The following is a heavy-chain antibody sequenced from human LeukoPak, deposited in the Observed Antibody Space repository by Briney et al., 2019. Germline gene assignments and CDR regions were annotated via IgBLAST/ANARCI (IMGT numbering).Heavy chain of an antibody. CDR3: ARDIAPFDY. CDR1: GFTFSSYE. CDR2: ISSSGSTI. V-gene: IGHV3-48*03. D-gene: IGHD3-16*02. Sequence: GGSLRLSCAASGFTFSSYEVNWVRQAPGKGLEWVSYISSSGSTIYYADSVKGRFTISRDNAKNSLYLQMNSLRAEDTAVYYCARDIAPFDYWGQGTLVTVSS. J-gene: IGHJ4*02.